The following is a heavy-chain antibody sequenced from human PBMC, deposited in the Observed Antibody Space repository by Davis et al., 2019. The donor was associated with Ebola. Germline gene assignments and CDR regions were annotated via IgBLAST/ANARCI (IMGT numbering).Heavy chain of an antibody. D-gene: IGHD3-16*01. J-gene: IGHJ6*02. CDR3: ATGGYYYYYGMDV. CDR1: GFSFSSYG. CDR2: LNRYGSST. Sequence: GESLKISCAASGFSFSSYGMNWVRQAPGKGLEWVSGLNRYGSSTFYADSVKGRFTISRDNSKSTLYLQMNSLRAEDTAVYYCATGGYYYYYGMDVWGQGTTVTVSS. V-gene: IGHV3-23*01.